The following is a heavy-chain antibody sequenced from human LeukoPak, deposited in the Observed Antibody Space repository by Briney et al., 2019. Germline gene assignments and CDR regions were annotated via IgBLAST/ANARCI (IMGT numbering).Heavy chain of an antibody. CDR1: GESISSHY. CDR2: ITNSGTT. D-gene: IGHD3-22*01. Sequence: MTSETLSLTCNVSGESISSHYWSWTRQSPGKGLEWIGYITNSGTTKFNPSLKSRVTISRDTSKNQISLRLSSVTAADTAVFFCARGRNYYDIVYFDYWGQGTLVTVSS. CDR3: ARGRNYYDIVYFDY. V-gene: IGHV4-59*11. J-gene: IGHJ4*02.